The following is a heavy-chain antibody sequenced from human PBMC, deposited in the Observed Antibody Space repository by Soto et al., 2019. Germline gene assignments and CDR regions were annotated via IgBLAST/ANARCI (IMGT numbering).Heavy chain of an antibody. CDR1: GYSFTSYG. Sequence: QVHLVQSGAEVRKPGASVKVSCKASGYSFTSYGISWVRQAPGQGLEWMGWISTDNGNTNYAHNLQGRVSMTIDPSTSAAYMELWSLGSDDTAVYYSARDVPDTSLFFYYYGMDVWGQGTTGTVSS. J-gene: IGHJ6*02. D-gene: IGHD2-21*01. V-gene: IGHV1-18*01. CDR3: ARDVPDTSLFFYYYGMDV. CDR2: ISTDNGNT.